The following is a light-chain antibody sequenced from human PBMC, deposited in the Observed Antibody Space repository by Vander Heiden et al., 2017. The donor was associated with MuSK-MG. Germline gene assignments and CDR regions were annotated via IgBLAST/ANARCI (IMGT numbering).Light chain of an antibody. V-gene: IGKV3-11*01. J-gene: IGKJ3*01. Sequence: EIVLTQSPATLSLSPGERATLSCRASQSVSSYLAWYQQKPGQAPRLLIYDASNSATGIPARFSGRGSGTDFTLTISSLEPEDFAVYYCQQRCNWPITFGHGTKVDIK. CDR2: DAS. CDR1: QSVSSY. CDR3: QQRCNWPIT.